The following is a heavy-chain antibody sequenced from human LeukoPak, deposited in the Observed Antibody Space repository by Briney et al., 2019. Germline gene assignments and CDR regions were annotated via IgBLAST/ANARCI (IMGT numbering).Heavy chain of an antibody. CDR1: GFNFSSYW. D-gene: IGHD1-26*01. CDR3: ARDPGIV. J-gene: IGHJ4*02. Sequence: GGSLRLSCAASGFNFSSYWMTWVRQAPGKGLEWVANIKEDGSEKYYVDSVKGRLTISRDNAKTSLFLQMNSLRVEDTAVYYCARDPGIVWGQGTLVTVSS. V-gene: IGHV3-7*01. CDR2: IKEDGSEK.